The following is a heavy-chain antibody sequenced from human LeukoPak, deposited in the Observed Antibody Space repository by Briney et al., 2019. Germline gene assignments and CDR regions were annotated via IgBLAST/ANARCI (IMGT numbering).Heavy chain of an antibody. CDR2: IWYDGSNK. Sequence: GGSLRLSCAASGLTFSSYGMHWVRQAPGKGLEWVAVIWYDGSNKYYADSVKGRFTISRDNSKNTLYLQMNSLRAEDTAVYYCAREWKRFLEWLLEDYYYGMDVWGQGTTVTVSS. V-gene: IGHV3-33*01. D-gene: IGHD3-3*01. J-gene: IGHJ6*02. CDR1: GLTFSSYG. CDR3: AREWKRFLEWLLEDYYYGMDV.